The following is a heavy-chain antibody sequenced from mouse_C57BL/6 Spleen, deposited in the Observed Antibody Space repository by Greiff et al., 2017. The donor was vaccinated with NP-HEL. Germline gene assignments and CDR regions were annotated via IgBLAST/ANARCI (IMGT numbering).Heavy chain of an antibody. J-gene: IGHJ2*01. CDR2: IYPRSGNT. D-gene: IGHD2-4*01. CDR1: GYTFTSYG. CDR3: TRRGPYDYDDYFDY. Sequence: VQLQQSGAELARPGASVKLSCKASGYTFTSYGISWVKQRTGQGLEWIGEIYPRSGNTYYNEKFKGKATLTADKSSSTAYMELRVLTSEDSAVYVCTRRGPYDYDDYFDYWGQGTTLTVSS. V-gene: IGHV1-81*01.